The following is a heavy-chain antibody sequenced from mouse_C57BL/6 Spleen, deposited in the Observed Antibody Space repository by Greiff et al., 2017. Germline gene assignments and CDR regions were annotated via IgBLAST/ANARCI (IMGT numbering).Heavy chain of an antibody. CDR2: IDPSDSYT. CDR3: ARRYYSNFYDY. D-gene: IGHD2-5*01. CDR1: GYTFTSYW. J-gene: IGHJ2*01. V-gene: IGHV1-69*01. Sequence: VQLQQSGAELVMPGASVKLSCKASGYTFTSYWMHWVKQRPGQGLEWIGEIDPSDSYTNYNQKFKGKSTLTGDKSSSTAYMQLSSLTSEDSAVYYCARRYYSNFYDYWGQGTTLTVSS.